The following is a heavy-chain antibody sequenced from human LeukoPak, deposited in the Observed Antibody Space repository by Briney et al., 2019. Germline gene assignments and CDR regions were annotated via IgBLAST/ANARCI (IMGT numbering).Heavy chain of an antibody. J-gene: IGHJ4*02. Sequence: GGFLRLSCAASGFTFSKTWMTWVRQAPGKGLEWVDRIKSKTDGETTDYAAPVKGRFTISRDDSKNTLFLQMNSLKTEDTAMYYCITHTFRPYYFDYWGQGTLVTVSS. V-gene: IGHV3-15*01. CDR2: IKSKTDGETT. D-gene: IGHD6-6*01. CDR3: ITHTFRPYYFDY. CDR1: GFTFSKTW.